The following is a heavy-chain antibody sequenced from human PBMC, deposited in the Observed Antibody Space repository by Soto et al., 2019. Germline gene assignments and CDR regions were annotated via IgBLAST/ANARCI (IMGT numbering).Heavy chain of an antibody. V-gene: IGHV3-23*01. J-gene: IGHJ3*02. D-gene: IGHD6-19*01. Sequence: EVQLLESGGGLVQPGGSLRLSCAASGFTFSSYAMSWVRQAPGKGLEWVSAISGSGGSTYYADSVKGRFTISRDNSKNTLYLQMNSLRAEDTAVYYCAKVGVGEGGWRVSGTTRHDAFDIWGQGTMVTVSS. CDR3: AKVGVGEGGWRVSGTTRHDAFDI. CDR1: GFTFSSYA. CDR2: ISGSGGST.